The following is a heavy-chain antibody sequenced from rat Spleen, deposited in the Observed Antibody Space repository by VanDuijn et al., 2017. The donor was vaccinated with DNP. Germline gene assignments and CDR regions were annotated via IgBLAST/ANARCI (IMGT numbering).Heavy chain of an antibody. D-gene: IGHD1-2*01. CDR2: INTDGGST. V-gene: IGHV5-58*01. Sequence: EVQLVETGGGLVQPGRSLKLSCVASGFTFSSYWMFWIRQAPGKGLEWVASINTDGGSTYYPDSWKGRFTISRDNAENTVYLQMSSLRSEDTATYYCASWAPIAPLSTSNYWGQGVMVTVSS. CDR1: GFTFSSYW. J-gene: IGHJ2*01. CDR3: ASWAPIAPLSTSNY.